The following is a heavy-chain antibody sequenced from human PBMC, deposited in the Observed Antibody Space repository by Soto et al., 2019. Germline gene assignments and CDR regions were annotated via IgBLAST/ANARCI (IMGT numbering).Heavy chain of an antibody. V-gene: IGHV1-3*01. CDR3: ARVDLRSGWPLLFPSLDY. Sequence: GASVKVSCKASGYTFATHAMDWVRQAPGQRLEWMGWINAGNGDTKYSQKFQGRVTITRDTSATTAYMELSGLRSEDTAMYYCARVDLRSGWPLLFPSLDYWGQGTLVTVSS. J-gene: IGHJ4*02. D-gene: IGHD6-19*01. CDR2: INAGNGDT. CDR1: GYTFATHA.